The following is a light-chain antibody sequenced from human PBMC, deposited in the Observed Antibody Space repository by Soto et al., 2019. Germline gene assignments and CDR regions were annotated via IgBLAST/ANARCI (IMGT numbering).Light chain of an antibody. CDR1: QTISSW. J-gene: IGKJ1*01. CDR2: KAS. Sequence: DIQMTQSPSTLSGSVGDRVTITCRASQTISSWLAWYQQKPGKAPKLLIYKASTLHSGVPSRFSGSGSGTDFTLTISSLQPEDFGTFYCHQSYSSWTFGQGTKVDIK. V-gene: IGKV1-5*03. CDR3: HQSYSSWT.